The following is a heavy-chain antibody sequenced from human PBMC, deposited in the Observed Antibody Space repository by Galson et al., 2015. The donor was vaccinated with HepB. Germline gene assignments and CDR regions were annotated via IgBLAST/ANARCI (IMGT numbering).Heavy chain of an antibody. CDR2: NYYSGST. Sequence: ETLSLTCTVSGGSISSSSYYWGWIRRPPGQGLEWMGSNYYSGSTYYNPSLKSRVTISVDTSKNQFSMKLSSVTAADTAGYYCAGMAVGAARGFEVWGRGTLVSVSS. D-gene: IGHD1-26*01. CDR1: GGSISSSSYY. J-gene: IGHJ3*01. V-gene: IGHV4-39*07. CDR3: AGMAVGAARGFEV.